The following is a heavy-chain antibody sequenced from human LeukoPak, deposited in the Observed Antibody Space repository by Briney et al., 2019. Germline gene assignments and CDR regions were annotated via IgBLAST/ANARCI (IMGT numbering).Heavy chain of an antibody. D-gene: IGHD3-3*01. CDR3: ARADDFWSGYYRFDP. J-gene: IGHJ5*02. Sequence: GASVKVSCKASGYTFTDYYIHWVRQAPGQGLEWMGWINPNSGGTNYPQKFQGRVTMTRDTSISTAYMEMSRLRSDDTAVYYCARADDFWSGYYRFDPWGQGTLVTVSS. CDR1: GYTFTDYY. V-gene: IGHV1-2*02. CDR2: INPNSGGT.